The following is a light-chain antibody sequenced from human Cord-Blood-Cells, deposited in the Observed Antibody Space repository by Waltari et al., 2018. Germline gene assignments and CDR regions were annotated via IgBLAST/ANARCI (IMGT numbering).Light chain of an antibody. CDR3: QQYNNWPRT. V-gene: IGKV3-15*01. CDR2: GAS. CDR1: QSVSSN. Sequence: IVMTQSPAPLSVSPGERATLSCRASQSVSSNLAWYQQKPGQAPRLLIYGASTRATGIPARFSGSGSGTEFTLTISSLQSEDFAVYYCQQYNNWPRTFGQGTKLEIK. J-gene: IGKJ2*02.